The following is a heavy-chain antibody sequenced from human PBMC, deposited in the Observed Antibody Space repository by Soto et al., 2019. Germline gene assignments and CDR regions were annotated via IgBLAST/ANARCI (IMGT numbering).Heavy chain of an antibody. CDR1: GDSVSSSSAA. D-gene: IGHD6-19*01. CDR3: ARGYRIAVAGTGPSYYGMDV. V-gene: IGHV6-1*01. CDR2: TYYRSKWYN. Sequence: SQTLSRTCAISGDSVSSSSAAWNWIRQSPSRGLEWLGRTYYRSKWYNDYAVSVKSRITITPDTSKNQFSLQLNPVTPEDTAVYYCARGYRIAVAGTGPSYYGMDVWGQGTTVTVAS. J-gene: IGHJ6*02.